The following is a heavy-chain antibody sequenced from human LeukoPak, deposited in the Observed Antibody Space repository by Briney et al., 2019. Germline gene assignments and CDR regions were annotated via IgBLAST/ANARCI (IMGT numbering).Heavy chain of an antibody. CDR1: GASISSISHY. J-gene: IGHJ4*02. V-gene: IGHV4-39*02. CDR2: IYYSGGP. CDR3: ARAQPYDILTGSYTHYFAS. Sequence: ETLSLTCTVSGASISSISHYWGWIREPPGKGPEWIGSIYYSGGPYYNPSLKSRVTMSVDTSKNHFSLRLSSVTAADTAVYYCARAQPYDILTGSYTHYFASWGQGTLVTVSS. D-gene: IGHD3-9*01.